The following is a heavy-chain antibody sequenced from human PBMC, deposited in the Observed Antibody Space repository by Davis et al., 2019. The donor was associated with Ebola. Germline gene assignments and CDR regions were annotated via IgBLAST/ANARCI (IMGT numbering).Heavy chain of an antibody. Sequence: GESLKISCAASGFTFNRFGMHWVRQAPGKGLDWVAVIWYDGSDKYYADSVRGRFIISRDNSKNTQFLHMNSLRADDTAVYYCATTGSAGGSLYYWGQGALVTVSP. CDR2: IWYDGSDK. CDR3: ATTGSAGGSLYY. J-gene: IGHJ4*02. V-gene: IGHV3-33*01. CDR1: GFTFNRFG. D-gene: IGHD3-10*01.